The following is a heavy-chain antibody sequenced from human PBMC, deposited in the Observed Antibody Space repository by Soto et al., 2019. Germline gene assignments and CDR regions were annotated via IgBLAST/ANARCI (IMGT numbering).Heavy chain of an antibody. CDR1: GFTFSGYA. CDR3: VKGSSASRPYYFDY. J-gene: IGHJ4*02. Sequence: LRLSCEASGFTFSGYAMSWVRQAPGRRLEWISAITGGGGDTYYADYVKGRFTISRDNSKNTLYLQMSSLRAEDTALYYCVKGSSASRPYYFDYWGQGTLVTVSS. D-gene: IGHD3-22*01. CDR2: ITGGGGDT. V-gene: IGHV3-23*01.